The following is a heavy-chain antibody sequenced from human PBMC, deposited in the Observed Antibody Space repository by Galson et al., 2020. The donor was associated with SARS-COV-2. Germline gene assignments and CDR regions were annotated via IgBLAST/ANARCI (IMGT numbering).Heavy chain of an antibody. CDR2: IYREGSST. V-gene: IGHV3-74*01. J-gene: IGHJ4*02. D-gene: IGHD3-16*01. CDR1: GFTFSNHW. CDR3: ARGDMGNDYTDY. Sequence: GGSLRLSCAVPGFTFSNHWMHWVRQAPGKGLVWGSRIYREGSSTSYADSVKGRFTISGDNAKNTLYLQMNSLRAEDTAVYYCARGDMGNDYTDYGGQGPLGTVSS.